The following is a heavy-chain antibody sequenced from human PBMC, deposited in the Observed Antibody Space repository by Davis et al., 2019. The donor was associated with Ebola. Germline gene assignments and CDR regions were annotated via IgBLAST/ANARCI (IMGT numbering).Heavy chain of an antibody. D-gene: IGHD3/OR15-3a*01. CDR3: ASGDGRGRSYDMDV. J-gene: IGHJ6*03. CDR2: IKEDGGEK. CDR1: GLIFNNYW. Sequence: GGSLRLSCAASGLIFNNYWMSWIRQAPGKGPEWVAIIKEDGGEKYYVDSVKGRFTISRDNAKNSLFLEMNSLRAEDTAFYYCASGDGRGRSYDMDVWGQGTTVTVPS. V-gene: IGHV3-7*03.